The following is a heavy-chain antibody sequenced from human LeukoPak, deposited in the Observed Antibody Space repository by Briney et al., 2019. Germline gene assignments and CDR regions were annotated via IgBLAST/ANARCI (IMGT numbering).Heavy chain of an antibody. D-gene: IGHD3-22*01. V-gene: IGHV3-33*01. CDR2: IWYDGSNK. J-gene: IGHJ4*02. Sequence: PGGSLRLSCAASGFTFSSYGMHWVRQAPGKGLEWVAVIWYDGSNKYYADSVKGRFTISRDNSKNTLYLQMNSLRAEDTAVYYCARPSNYYDTSAPGDYWGQGTLVTVSS. CDR3: ARPSNYYDTSAPGDY. CDR1: GFTFSSYG.